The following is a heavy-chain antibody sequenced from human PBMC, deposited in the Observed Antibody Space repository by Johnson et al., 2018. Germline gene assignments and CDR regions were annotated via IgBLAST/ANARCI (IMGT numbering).Heavy chain of an antibody. CDR3: GTHLPYFDN. V-gene: IGHV3-30*03. Sequence: VQLVESGGGVVQPGRSLRLSCAASGFTFSSYGMHWVRQAPGKGLEWVAVVSYDGTKKYYADSVKGRLTITSSNSKNTLYLQMNSLRVEDTAVYYCGTHLPYFDNWGQGTLVTVSS. CDR2: VSYDGTKK. CDR1: GFTFSSYG. J-gene: IGHJ4*02.